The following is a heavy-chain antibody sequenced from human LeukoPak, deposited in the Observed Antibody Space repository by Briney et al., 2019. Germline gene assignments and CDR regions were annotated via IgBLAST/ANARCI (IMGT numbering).Heavy chain of an antibody. CDR3: VRETYDILTGYKSFDY. CDR2: SYYSGST. V-gene: IGHV4-31*03. J-gene: IGHJ4*02. Sequence: PSETLSLTCTVSGGSISSGSYYWSWIRQHPGKGLEWIGYSYYSGSTNYNPSLKSRVTISVDTSKNQFSLKLSSVTAADTAVYYCVRETYDILTGYKSFDYWGQGTLVTVSS. CDR1: GGSISSGSYY. D-gene: IGHD3-9*01.